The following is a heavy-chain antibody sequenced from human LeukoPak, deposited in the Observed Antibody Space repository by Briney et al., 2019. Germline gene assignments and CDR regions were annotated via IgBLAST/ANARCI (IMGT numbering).Heavy chain of an antibody. CDR1: GGSISSYY. V-gene: IGHV4-59*01. CDR3: AREGPGYDAFDI. CDR2: IYSSGST. Sequence: SETLSLTCTVSGGSISSYYWSWIRQPPGKGLEWIGYIYSSGSTNYNPSLKSRVTISVDTSKNQFSLKLSSVTAADTAVYYCAREGPGYDAFDIWGQGTMVTVSS. J-gene: IGHJ3*02. D-gene: IGHD3-10*01.